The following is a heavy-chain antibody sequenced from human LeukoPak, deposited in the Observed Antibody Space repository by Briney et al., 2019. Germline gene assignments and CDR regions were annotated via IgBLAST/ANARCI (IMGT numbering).Heavy chain of an antibody. J-gene: IGHJ6*02. CDR2: IYPGDSDT. V-gene: IGHV5-51*01. CDR3: ARPGYGPGYYYGMDV. D-gene: IGHD2-15*01. Sequence: GESLKISCKGSGYSFTSYWIGWVRQMPGKGLEWMGIIYPGDSDTRYGPSFQGQVTISADKSISTAYLQWSSLKASDTAMYYCARPGYGPGYYYGMDVWGQGTTVTVSS. CDR1: GYSFTSYW.